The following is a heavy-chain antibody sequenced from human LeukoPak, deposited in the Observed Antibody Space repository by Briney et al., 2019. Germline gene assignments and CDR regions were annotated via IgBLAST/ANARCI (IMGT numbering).Heavy chain of an antibody. CDR2: IYYTGTT. CDR3: ASKSSDHGELRFDY. Sequence: SETLSLTCAVYGGSFSGYYWSWIRQPPGKGLEWIGYIYYTGTTNYNPSLKSRVIISVDTSKNQFSLRLSSVTAADTAVYYCASKSSDHGELRFDYWGQGTLVTVSS. D-gene: IGHD4-17*01. V-gene: IGHV4-59*01. J-gene: IGHJ4*02. CDR1: GGSFSGYY.